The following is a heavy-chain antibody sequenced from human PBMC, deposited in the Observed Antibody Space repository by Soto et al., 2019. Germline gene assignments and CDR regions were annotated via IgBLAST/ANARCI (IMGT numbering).Heavy chain of an antibody. D-gene: IGHD2-15*01. V-gene: IGHV3-30-3*01. J-gene: IGHJ4*02. CDR1: GFTFSGFA. CDR2: ISYDGSNK. CDR3: ARFKGCSGGSCYSHFDY. Sequence: QVQLVESGGGVVQPGRSLRLSCAASGFTFSGFAMHWVRQAPGKGLEWVAVISYDGSNKYYADSVKGRFTISRDNSKNTLYVQMNRLRAEDTAVYYCARFKGCSGGSCYSHFDYWGQGTLVTVSS.